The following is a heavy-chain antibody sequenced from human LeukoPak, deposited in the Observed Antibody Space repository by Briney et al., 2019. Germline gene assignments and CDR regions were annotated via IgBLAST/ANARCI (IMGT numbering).Heavy chain of an antibody. V-gene: IGHV3-21*01. CDR1: GFTFSSYS. Sequence: GGSLRLSCAASGFTFSSYSMNWVRQAPGKGLEWVSSISSSSSYIYYADSVKGRFTISRDNAKNSLYLQMNSLRAEDTAVYYCARDGGRIVGATTGFDYWGQGTLVTVSS. J-gene: IGHJ4*02. D-gene: IGHD1-26*01. CDR3: ARDGGRIVGATTGFDY. CDR2: ISSSSSYI.